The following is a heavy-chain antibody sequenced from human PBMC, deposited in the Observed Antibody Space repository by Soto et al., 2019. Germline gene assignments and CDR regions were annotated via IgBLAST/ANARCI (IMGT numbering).Heavy chain of an antibody. CDR3: AKDPPSNTQNPYYYYYYMDV. J-gene: IGHJ6*03. CDR2: ISYDGSNK. CDR1: GFTFSSYG. Sequence: GGSLRLSCAASGFTFSSYGMHWVRQAPGKGLEWVAVISYDGSNKYYADSVKGRFTISRDNSKNTLYLQMNSLRAEDTAVYYCAKDPPSNTQNPYYYYYYMDVWGKGTTVTVSS. D-gene: IGHD4-4*01. V-gene: IGHV3-30*18.